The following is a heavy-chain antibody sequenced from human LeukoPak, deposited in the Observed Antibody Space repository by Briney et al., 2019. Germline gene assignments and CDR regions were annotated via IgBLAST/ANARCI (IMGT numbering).Heavy chain of an antibody. V-gene: IGHV4-34*01. D-gene: IGHD6-13*01. CDR2: INHSGST. CDR3: ARSSSWHKSYFDY. CDR1: GGSFSGYY. Sequence: NASETPSLTCAVYGGSFSGYYWSWIRQPPGKGLEWIGEINHSGSTNYNPSLKSRVTISVDTSKNQFSLKLSSVTAADTAVYYCARSSSWHKSYFDYWGQGTLVTVSS. J-gene: IGHJ4*02.